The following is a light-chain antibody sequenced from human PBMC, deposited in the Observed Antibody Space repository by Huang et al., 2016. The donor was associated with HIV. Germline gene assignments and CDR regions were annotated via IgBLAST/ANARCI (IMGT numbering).Light chain of an antibody. J-gene: IGKJ2*01. V-gene: IGKV3-20*01. CDR3: QHYGTSPQT. CDR1: QSINNNY. Sequence: EIVLTQSPGTLSLSPGEGATLSCRASQSINNNYLAWFQQKPGQPPRLLLYVASSSATGVPDRFTGSGSGTDFNLTISRLETEDFAMYFCQHYGTSPQTFGQGTKLEIK. CDR2: VAS.